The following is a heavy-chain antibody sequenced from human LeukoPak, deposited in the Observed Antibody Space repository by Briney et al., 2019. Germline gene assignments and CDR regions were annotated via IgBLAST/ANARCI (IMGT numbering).Heavy chain of an antibody. CDR3: AKVAEPGVYYFDY. D-gene: IGHD3-3*01. V-gene: IGHV3-30*18. CDR2: ISYDGSNK. Sequence: GGSLRLSCAASGFTFSSYGMHWVRQAPGKGLEWVAVISYDGSNKYYADSVKGRFTISRDNSKNTLYLQMNSLRAEDTAVYYCAKVAEPGVYYFDYWGQGTLVTVSS. J-gene: IGHJ4*02. CDR1: GFTFSSYG.